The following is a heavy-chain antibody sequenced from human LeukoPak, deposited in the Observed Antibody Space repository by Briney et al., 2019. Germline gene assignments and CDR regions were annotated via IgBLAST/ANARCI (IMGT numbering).Heavy chain of an antibody. J-gene: IGHJ4*02. CDR1: GFTLRSYE. D-gene: IGHD6-13*01. Sequence: RGSLRLSLAASGFTLRSYEMNWVRQAPGKGVEGVSYISSSGETIYYAHSVKGRFTISRDNSKPTLYLQMNSLRAEDTAVYYCAKVVSSSWGALEDSWGQGTLVTVSS. CDR3: AKVVSSSWGALEDS. CDR2: ISSSGETI. V-gene: IGHV3-48*03.